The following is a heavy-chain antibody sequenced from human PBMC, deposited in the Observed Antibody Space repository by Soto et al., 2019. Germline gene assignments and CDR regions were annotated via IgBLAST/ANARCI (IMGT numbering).Heavy chain of an antibody. Sequence: WGSLRLSCSASGLTFTTYAMTWGRQSPGKGLEWVSTITASGRSTHYADSVEGRFTISRDNSKNTLSLQMDSLRAEDTALYYCAKGGPSFYYYGLDVWGQGTSVTVSS. CDR1: GLTFTTYA. J-gene: IGHJ6*02. CDR2: ITASGRST. CDR3: AKGGPSFYYYGLDV. D-gene: IGHD1-26*01. V-gene: IGHV3-23*01.